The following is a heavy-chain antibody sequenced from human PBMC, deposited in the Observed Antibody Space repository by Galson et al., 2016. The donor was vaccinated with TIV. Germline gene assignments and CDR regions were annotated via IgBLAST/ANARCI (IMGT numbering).Heavy chain of an antibody. CDR3: AKDRNTAMDTYYWYYGMDV. J-gene: IGHJ6*02. CDR1: GGSFSSYV. D-gene: IGHD5-18*01. V-gene: IGHV1-69*13. CDR2: IIPLLSTA. Sequence: SVKVSCKASGGSFSSYVISWVRQAPGQGLEWMGGIIPLLSTANYAQKFQGRVTITADESTSTACMELSSLRSEDTAIYYCAKDRNTAMDTYYWYYGMDVWGQGTTVTVSS.